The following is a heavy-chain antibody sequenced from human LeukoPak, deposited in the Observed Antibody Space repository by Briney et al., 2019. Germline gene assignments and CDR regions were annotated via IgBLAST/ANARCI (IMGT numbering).Heavy chain of an antibody. V-gene: IGHV4-59*01. D-gene: IGHD3-10*01. CDR1: GGSISSYY. Sequence: PSETLSLTCTVSGGSISSYYWSWIRQPPGKGLEWIGYIYYSGSTNYNPSLKSRVTISVDTSKNQFSLKLSSVTAADTAVYYCARAIWSYGSLPDYWGQGTLVTVSS. J-gene: IGHJ4*02. CDR3: ARAIWSYGSLPDY. CDR2: IYYSGST.